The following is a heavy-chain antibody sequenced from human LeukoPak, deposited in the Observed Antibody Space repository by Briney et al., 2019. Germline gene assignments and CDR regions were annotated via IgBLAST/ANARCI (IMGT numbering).Heavy chain of an antibody. CDR2: IYYSGST. V-gene: IGHV4-39*07. Sequence: SETLSLTCTVSGGSISSGSYYWGWIRQPPGKGLEWVGSIYYSGSTYYNPSLKTRITISLDTSKNQFSLKLNSVTAADTAVYYCARDKTLEVANYFAYWRQGALVTVSS. D-gene: IGHD2-15*01. J-gene: IGHJ4*02. CDR3: ARDKTLEVANYFAY. CDR1: GGSISSGSYY.